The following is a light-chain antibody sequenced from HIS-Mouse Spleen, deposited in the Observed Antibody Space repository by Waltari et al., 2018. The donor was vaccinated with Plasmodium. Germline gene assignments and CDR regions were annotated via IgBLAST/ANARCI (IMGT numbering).Light chain of an antibody. CDR1: SSNIGSNY. J-gene: IGLJ3*02. CDR3: AAWDDSLSGRV. Sequence: QSVLTQPPSASGTPGQRVTISCSGSSSNIGSNYVYWYQQLPGTAPKLLIYRNNQRPSGVPARFSGSKSGTSASLAISGLRSEDEADYYWAAWDDSLSGRVFGGGTKLTVL. CDR2: RNN. V-gene: IGLV1-47*01.